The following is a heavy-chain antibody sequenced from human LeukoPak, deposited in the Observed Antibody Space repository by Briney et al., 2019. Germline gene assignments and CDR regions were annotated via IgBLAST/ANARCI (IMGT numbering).Heavy chain of an antibody. CDR2: IKQDGSEK. CDR3: ALSGITIVRGVSH. J-gene: IGHJ4*02. CDR1: GFTFSSYW. Sequence: GGSLRLSCAASGFTFSSYWMSWVRQAPGKGLEWVANIKQDGSEKYYVDSVKGRFTISRDNAKNSLYLQMNSLRAEDTAVYYCALSGITIVRGVSHWGQGTLVTVSS. D-gene: IGHD3-10*01. V-gene: IGHV3-7*01.